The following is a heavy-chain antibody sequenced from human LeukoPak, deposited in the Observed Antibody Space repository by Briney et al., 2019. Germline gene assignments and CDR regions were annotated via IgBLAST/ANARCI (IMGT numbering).Heavy chain of an antibody. CDR1: GFTFSSYW. Sequence: GGSLRLSCAASGFTFSSYWMSWVRQAPGKGLEWVANIKQDGSEKYYVDSVKGRFTISRDNAKNSLYLQMNSLRAEDTAVYYCARDLFEYAFWSGYFHWFDPWGQGTLVTVSS. CDR3: ARDLFEYAFWSGYFHWFDP. J-gene: IGHJ5*02. V-gene: IGHV3-7*01. CDR2: IKQDGSEK. D-gene: IGHD3-3*01.